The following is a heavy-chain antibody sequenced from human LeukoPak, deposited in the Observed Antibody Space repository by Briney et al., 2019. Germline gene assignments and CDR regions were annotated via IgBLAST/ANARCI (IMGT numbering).Heavy chain of an antibody. CDR3: ARGSPGGNSFDY. D-gene: IGHD4-23*01. J-gene: IGHJ4*02. Sequence: ASVKVSCKASGYTFTDDYIHWVRQAPGQGLEWMGWINPNSGGTNYAQKFQGRVTMTRDTSISTAYMELSRLRSDDTAVYYCARGSPGGNSFDYWGQGTLVTVSS. V-gene: IGHV1-2*02. CDR1: GYTFTDDY. CDR2: INPNSGGT.